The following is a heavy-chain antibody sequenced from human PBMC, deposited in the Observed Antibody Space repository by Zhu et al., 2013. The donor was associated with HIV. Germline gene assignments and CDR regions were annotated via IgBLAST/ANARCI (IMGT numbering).Heavy chain of an antibody. V-gene: IGHV1-2*02. D-gene: IGHD3-3*01. Sequence: QVQLMQSGAEMKKPGASVKVSCKASGYTFTAYYMHWVRQAPGQGLEWMGWINPNSGGTNYAQKFQGRVTITRNTSISTAYMELSSLRSEDTAVYYCARAYYDFWSGYSNDAFDIWGQGTMVTVSS. CDR1: GYTFTAYY. CDR3: ARAYYDFWSGYSNDAFDI. J-gene: IGHJ3*02. CDR2: INPNSGGT.